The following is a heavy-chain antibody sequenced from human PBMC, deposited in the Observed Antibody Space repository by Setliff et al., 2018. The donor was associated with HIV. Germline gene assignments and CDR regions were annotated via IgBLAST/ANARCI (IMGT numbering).Heavy chain of an antibody. V-gene: IGHV1-69-2*01. CDR3: ATDPTYSSGSPDI. D-gene: IGHD6-19*01. J-gene: IGHJ3*02. CDR1: GYTFTDYY. Sequence: ASVKVSCKTSGYTFTDYYIHWVQQAPGEGLEWLGRVDPEDDEKIYAEKFRGRVTITADTSTHTAHMELTSLRSDDTAVYYCATDPTYSSGSPDIWGQGTMVTVSS. CDR2: VDPEDDEK.